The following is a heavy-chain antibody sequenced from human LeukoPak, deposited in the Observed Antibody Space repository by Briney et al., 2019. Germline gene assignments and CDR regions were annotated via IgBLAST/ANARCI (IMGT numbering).Heavy chain of an antibody. J-gene: IGHJ5*02. CDR2: INAGNGDT. CDR3: ARDREYCSGGTCYSASSNWFDP. Sequence: GASVMVSCKASGYTFTSYAMHWVRQAPGQRLEWMGWINAGNGDTKYSQKFQGRVTITRDTSASTAYMELSGLRSEDTAVYYCARDREYCSGGTCYSASSNWFDPWGQGTLVTVSS. CDR1: GYTFTSYA. D-gene: IGHD2-15*01. V-gene: IGHV1-3*01.